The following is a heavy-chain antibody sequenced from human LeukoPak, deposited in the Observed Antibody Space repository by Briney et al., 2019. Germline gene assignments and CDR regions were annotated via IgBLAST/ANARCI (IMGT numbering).Heavy chain of an antibody. CDR2: ISYDGSNK. J-gene: IGHJ2*01. CDR3: AKGGIDSSAPWWYFDL. D-gene: IGHD6-19*01. Sequence: GRSLRLSCAASGFTFSSYGMHWVRQTPGEGLEWGAVISYDGSNKYYADSVKPRFTISRDNSKNTLYLQMNSLRAEDTAAYYCAKGGIDSSAPWWYFDLWGRGTLVTVSS. CDR1: GFTFSSYG. V-gene: IGHV3-30*18.